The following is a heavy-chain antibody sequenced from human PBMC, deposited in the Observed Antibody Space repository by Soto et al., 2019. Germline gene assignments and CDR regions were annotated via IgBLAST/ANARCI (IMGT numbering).Heavy chain of an antibody. CDR3: ARESYCSSTSCSSPEYFQH. J-gene: IGHJ1*01. V-gene: IGHV3-33*01. Sequence: GGSLRLSCAASGFTFSSYGMHWVRQAPGKGLEWVAVIWYDGSNKYYADSVKGRFTISRDNSKNTLYLQMNSLRAEDTAVYYCARESYCSSTSCSSPEYFQHWGQGTLVTVSS. CDR2: IWYDGSNK. CDR1: GFTFSSYG. D-gene: IGHD2-2*01.